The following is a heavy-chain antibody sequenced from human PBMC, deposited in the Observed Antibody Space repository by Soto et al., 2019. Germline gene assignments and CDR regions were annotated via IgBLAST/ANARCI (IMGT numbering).Heavy chain of an antibody. CDR1: CVPISSGGYY. J-gene: IGHJ4*02. CDR3: ASQRRGGRYNIDY. V-gene: IGHV4-31*03. D-gene: IGHD2-15*01. Sequence: SETLSLTCTVSCVPISSGGYYWSWIRPHPGKGLEWIGYIYYSGSTYYNPSLKSRVTISVDTSKNQFSLKLSSVTAADTAVYYCASQRRGGRYNIDYWGQGTLVTVSS. CDR2: IYYSGST.